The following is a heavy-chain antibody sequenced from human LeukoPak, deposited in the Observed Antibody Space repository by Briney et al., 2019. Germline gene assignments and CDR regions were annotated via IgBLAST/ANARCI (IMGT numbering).Heavy chain of an antibody. D-gene: IGHD1-26*01. Sequence: GGSLRLSCAASGFTFTTYALSWVRQAPGKGLEWVSSISGSSAVIDYADSVKGRFIISRDNSENTIYLKMNSLRAEDTAVYYCTRGRQLWEYWGQGTLVTVSS. CDR3: TRGRQLWEY. CDR1: GFTFTTYA. V-gene: IGHV3-23*01. CDR2: ISGSSAVI. J-gene: IGHJ4*02.